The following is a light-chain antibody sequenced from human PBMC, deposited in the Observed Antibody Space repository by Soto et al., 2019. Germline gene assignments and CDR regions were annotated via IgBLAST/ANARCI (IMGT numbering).Light chain of an antibody. CDR3: QQYKNWPPLT. J-gene: IGKJ4*01. V-gene: IGKV3-15*01. CDR2: GAF. CDR1: QSVSYN. Sequence: EIVMTQSPATLSVSPGETATLSCSASQSVSYNLAWYQQKPGQGPRLLIYGAFTRATGIPARFTGSGSGTEFNLTISRLQAEDFEVYYCQQYKNWPPLTFGGGTKVEIK.